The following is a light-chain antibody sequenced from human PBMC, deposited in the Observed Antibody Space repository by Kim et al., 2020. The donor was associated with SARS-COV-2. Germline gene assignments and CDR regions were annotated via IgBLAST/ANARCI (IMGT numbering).Light chain of an antibody. CDR2: AAC. J-gene: IGKJ2*01. CDR3: QQTYSTPPDT. V-gene: IGKV1-39*01. Sequence: ASVGDRVTINWRASKSIGTYMKWYQQKSGKAPNLLIYAACSLLSGVPSRFSGSRSGTDFTLTINGVQPEDCATYYCQQTYSTPPDTFGQGTKLEI. CDR1: KSIGTY.